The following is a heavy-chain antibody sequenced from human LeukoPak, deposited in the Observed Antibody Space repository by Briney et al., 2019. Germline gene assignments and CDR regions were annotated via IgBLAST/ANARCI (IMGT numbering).Heavy chain of an antibody. V-gene: IGHV3-15*01. CDR3: TTEHQWDNFDY. Sequence: GGSLRLSSAASGFTFSNAWMNWVRQAPGKGLEWVGRIKSKTDGGTTDNAAPVKGRFIISRDDSKNTMYLQMNSLKTEDTAVYYCTTEHQWDNFDYWGQGTLVTVSS. J-gene: IGHJ4*02. D-gene: IGHD1-26*01. CDR1: GFTFSNAW. CDR2: IKSKTDGGTT.